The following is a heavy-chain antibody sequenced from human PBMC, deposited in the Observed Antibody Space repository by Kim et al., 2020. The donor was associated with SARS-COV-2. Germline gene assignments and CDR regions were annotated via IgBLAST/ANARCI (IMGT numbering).Heavy chain of an antibody. Sequence: SETLSLTCTVSGGSISSCYWSWIRQPAGKGLEWIWRIYTSGSTNYNPTLKSRVTVSVDTAKNKISLKLRSVTATDAAAYECARAIVGSSSWYGYSYYGM. J-gene: IGHJ6*01. CDR1: GGSISSCY. CDR2: IYTSGST. V-gene: IGHV4-4*07. D-gene: IGHD6-13*01. CDR3: ARAIVGSSSWYGYSYYGM.